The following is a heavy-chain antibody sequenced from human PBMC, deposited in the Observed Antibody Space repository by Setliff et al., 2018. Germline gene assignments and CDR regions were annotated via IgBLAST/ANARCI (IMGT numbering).Heavy chain of an antibody. CDR2: ISAHSGDT. Sequence: ASVKVSCKTSGYTFSSYGITWVRQAPGQGLEWLGWISAHSGDTDYAQKFQGRVTMTTDTSTSTAYMELRSLRSDDTAVYYCARLGAIPEPGTGVLGWGQGTLVTVSS. D-gene: IGHD3-16*01. CDR1: GYTFSSYG. V-gene: IGHV1-18*01. CDR3: ARLGAIPEPGTGVLG. J-gene: IGHJ4*02.